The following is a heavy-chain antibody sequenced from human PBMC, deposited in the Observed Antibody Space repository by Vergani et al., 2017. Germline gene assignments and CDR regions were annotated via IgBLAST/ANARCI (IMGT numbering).Heavy chain of an antibody. CDR3: ARGSGYDYVEEGVAFDI. D-gene: IGHD5-12*01. CDR2: ISYDGSNK. V-gene: IGHV3-30-3*01. J-gene: IGHJ3*02. Sequence: QVQLVESGGGVVQPGRSLRLSCAASGFTFSSYAMHWVRQAPGQGLEWVAVISYDGSNKYYADSVKGRFTISRDNSKNTLYLQMNSLRAEDTAVYYCARGSGYDYVEEGVAFDIWGQGTMVTVSS. CDR1: GFTFSSYA.